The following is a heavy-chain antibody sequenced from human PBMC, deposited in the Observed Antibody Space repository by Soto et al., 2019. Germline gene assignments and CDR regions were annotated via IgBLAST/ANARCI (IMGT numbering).Heavy chain of an antibody. CDR2: ISHSGST. J-gene: IGHJ4*02. V-gene: IGHV4-39*01. CDR1: GASTDSTIHY. Sequence: QLQLQESGPGLVKPSETLSLTCNVSGASTDSTIHYWAWIRQSPGKGLEWIGRISHSGSTHYNPSLKSRITISADKSKNQFSLTLTTVTPADTAVYFCARHMDYNILTGYFDWGQGTLVTVS. D-gene: IGHD3-9*01. CDR3: ARHMDYNILTGYFD.